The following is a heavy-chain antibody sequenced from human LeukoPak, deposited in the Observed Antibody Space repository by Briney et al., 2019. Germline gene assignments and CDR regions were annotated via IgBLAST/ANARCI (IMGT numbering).Heavy chain of an antibody. V-gene: IGHV5-51*01. D-gene: IGHD3-22*01. Sequence: GESLKISCKGSEDSFTNYWIGWVRQMPGKGLECMGIIYPGDSDTRYSPSFQGQVTISADKSISTAYLQWSSLKASDTAMYYCARLTVRGYYDSSGYPSDAFDIWGQGTMVTVSS. CDR2: IYPGDSDT. CDR3: ARLTVRGYYDSSGYPSDAFDI. CDR1: EDSFTNYW. J-gene: IGHJ3*02.